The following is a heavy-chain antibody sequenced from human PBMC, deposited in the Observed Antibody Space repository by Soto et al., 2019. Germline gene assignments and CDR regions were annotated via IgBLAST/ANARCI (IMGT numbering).Heavy chain of an antibody. CDR3: ATDKLAAAPSFDY. J-gene: IGHJ4*02. D-gene: IGHD6-13*01. CDR2: ICYSGST. V-gene: IGHV4-59*01. CDR1: GGSISSYY. Sequence: SQTVPRTGTASGGSISSYYWSWIRQPREKRLEWLGYICYSGSTNYNPSLTRRVTISVDTSTNQFSLKLSCGTAAAMAAFYCATDKLAAAPSFDYWRRGTLVTVPS.